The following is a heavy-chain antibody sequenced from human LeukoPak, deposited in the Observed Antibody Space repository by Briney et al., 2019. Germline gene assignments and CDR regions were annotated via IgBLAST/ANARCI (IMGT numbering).Heavy chain of an antibody. Sequence: GASVKVSCKASGYTFTGYYMHWVRQAPGQGLEWMGWINPNSGGTNYAQKFQGRVTMTRDTSTSTVYMELSSLRSEDTAVYYCARDLGQTTVTYYYYYYMDVWGKGTTVTVSS. V-gene: IGHV1-2*02. CDR1: GYTFTGYY. D-gene: IGHD4-17*01. CDR2: INPNSGGT. CDR3: ARDLGQTTVTYYYYYYMDV. J-gene: IGHJ6*03.